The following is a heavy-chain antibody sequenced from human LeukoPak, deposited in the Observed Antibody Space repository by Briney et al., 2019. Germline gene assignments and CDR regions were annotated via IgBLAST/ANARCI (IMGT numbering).Heavy chain of an antibody. CDR1: GFTFSSYS. Sequence: GGSLRLSCAASGFTFSSYSMNWVRQAPGKGLEWVSSISSSSSYIYYADSVKGRFTIPRDNAKNSLYLQMNSLRAEDTAVYYCARVTSLGYAFDIWGQGTMVTVSS. J-gene: IGHJ3*02. D-gene: IGHD3-3*02. V-gene: IGHV3-21*01. CDR2: ISSSSSYI. CDR3: ARVTSLGYAFDI.